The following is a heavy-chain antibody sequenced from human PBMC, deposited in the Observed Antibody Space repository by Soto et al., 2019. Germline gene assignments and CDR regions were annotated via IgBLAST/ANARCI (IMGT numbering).Heavy chain of an antibody. Sequence: QVQLVQSGAEEKKPGASVKVSCKASGYTFTSYAMHWVRPAPGQRLEWMGWLNAGNGNTKYSQKFQGKVTITRDTSASTAYMELSSLRSEDTAVYDCARSIVVVTALDYWGQGTLVTVSS. J-gene: IGHJ4*02. V-gene: IGHV1-3*05. D-gene: IGHD2-21*02. CDR1: GYTFTSYA. CDR3: ARSIVVVTALDY. CDR2: LNAGNGNT.